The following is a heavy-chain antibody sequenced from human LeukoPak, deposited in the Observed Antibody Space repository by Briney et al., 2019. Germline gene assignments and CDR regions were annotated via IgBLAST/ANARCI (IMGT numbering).Heavy chain of an antibody. V-gene: IGHV3-11*06. CDR1: GFTFSGYS. J-gene: IGHJ4*02. CDR3: ARGGDGDYVFDY. Sequence: GGCLRLSCAASGFTFSGYSMSWIRQAPGKGLEWVSYISSSSSYTDYADSVKGRFTISRDNAKNSLHLEMNSLRAEDTAVYYCARGGDGDYVFDYWGQGTLVTVSS. D-gene: IGHD4-17*01. CDR2: ISSSSSYT.